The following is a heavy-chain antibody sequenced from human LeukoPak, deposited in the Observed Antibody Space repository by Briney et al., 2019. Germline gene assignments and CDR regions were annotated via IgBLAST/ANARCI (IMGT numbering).Heavy chain of an antibody. Sequence: PGGSLRLSCAASGFTFSSYDMHWVRQATGKGLEWVSAIGTAGDTYYPGSVKGRFTISRENAKNSLYLQMNSLRAGDTAVYYCARAGGWNTIFGVVGTAYYMDVWGKGTTVTVSS. V-gene: IGHV3-13*01. CDR3: ARAGGWNTIFGVVGTAYYMDV. J-gene: IGHJ6*03. CDR2: IGTAGDT. CDR1: GFTFSSYD. D-gene: IGHD3-3*01.